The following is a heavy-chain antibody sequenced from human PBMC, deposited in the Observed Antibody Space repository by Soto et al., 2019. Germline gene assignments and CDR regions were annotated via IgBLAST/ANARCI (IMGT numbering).Heavy chain of an antibody. CDR3: ARDQWFGELSLRGMDV. CDR1: GGSISSGDYY. V-gene: IGHV4-30-4*01. J-gene: IGHJ6*02. D-gene: IGHD3-10*01. CDR2: IYYSGST. Sequence: QVQLQESGPGLVKPSQTLSLTCTVSGGSISSGDYYWSWIRQPPGKGLEWIGYIYYSGSTYYNPSLRSRVTISVDTSKNPFSLKLTSVTAADTAVYYCARDQWFGELSLRGMDVWGQGTTVTVSS.